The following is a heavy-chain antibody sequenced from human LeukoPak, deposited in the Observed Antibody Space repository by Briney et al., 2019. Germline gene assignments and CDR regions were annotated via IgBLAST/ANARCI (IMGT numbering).Heavy chain of an antibody. J-gene: IGHJ5*02. V-gene: IGHV3-7*01. CDR1: GFTFSSYW. CDR3: AKGLGLSVAGTDWFDP. D-gene: IGHD6-19*01. Sequence: GGSLRLSCAASGFTFSSYWMSWVRQAPGKGLEWVANIKQDGSEKYYVDSVKGRFTVSRDNSKNTLYLQMNSLRAEDTAVYYCAKGLGLSVAGTDWFDPWGQGTLVTVSS. CDR2: IKQDGSEK.